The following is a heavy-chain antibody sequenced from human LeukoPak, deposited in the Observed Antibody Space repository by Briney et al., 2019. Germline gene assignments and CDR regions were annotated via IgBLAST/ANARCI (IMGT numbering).Heavy chain of an antibody. V-gene: IGHV1-8*01. D-gene: IGHD2-2*01. J-gene: IGHJ3*02. CDR3: ARHGGYCLSTSCSDTFDI. CDR2: MNPNSGNT. CDR1: GYTFTSYD. Sequence: ASVKVSCKASGYTFTSYDINWVRQATGQGLEWMGWMNPNSGNTGYAQKFQGRVTMTRNTSISTAYMELSSLRSEDTAVYYCARHGGYCLSTSCSDTFDIWGQGTMVTVSS.